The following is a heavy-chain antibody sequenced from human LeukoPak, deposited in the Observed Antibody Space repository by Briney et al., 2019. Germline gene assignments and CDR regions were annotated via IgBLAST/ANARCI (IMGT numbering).Heavy chain of an antibody. CDR1: GGSISSGSYY. D-gene: IGHD3-22*01. Sequence: PSQTLSLTCTVSGGSISSGSYYWSWIRQPAGKGLEWIGRIYTSGSTNYNPSLKSRVTISVDTSKNQFSLKLSSVTAADTAVYYCARDRLYYYDSSGYHDAFDIWGQGTMVTVSS. J-gene: IGHJ3*02. V-gene: IGHV4-61*02. CDR3: ARDRLYYYDSSGYHDAFDI. CDR2: IYTSGST.